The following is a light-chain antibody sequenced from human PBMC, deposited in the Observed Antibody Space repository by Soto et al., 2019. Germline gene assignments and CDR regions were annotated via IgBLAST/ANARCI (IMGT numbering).Light chain of an antibody. Sequence: DVRMTQSPSSLSTFVGDRVSITCRASQTISSSLNWYQQKVGKAPKLLIYAGSTLQSGVPPRFSGAGSGTEFTLTLSNLPPEDSATFYRQQSYGTPPSFGQGTKLEIK. CDR2: AGS. V-gene: IGKV1-39*01. CDR1: QTISSS. J-gene: IGKJ2*03. CDR3: QQSYGTPPS.